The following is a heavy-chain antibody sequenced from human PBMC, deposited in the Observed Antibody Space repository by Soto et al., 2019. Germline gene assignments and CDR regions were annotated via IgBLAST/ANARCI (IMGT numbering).Heavy chain of an antibody. V-gene: IGHV3-15*07. Sequence: GWSLRLSCAASGFTFSNAWMNWVRQAPGKGLEWVGLIKSKTDGGTTDYAAPVKGRFTISRDDSKNTLYLQMNSLKTEDTAVYYCTNDDSSGYYYLDYWGQGTLVTVSS. CDR1: GFTFSNAW. J-gene: IGHJ4*02. D-gene: IGHD3-22*01. CDR3: TNDDSSGYYYLDY. CDR2: IKSKTDGGTT.